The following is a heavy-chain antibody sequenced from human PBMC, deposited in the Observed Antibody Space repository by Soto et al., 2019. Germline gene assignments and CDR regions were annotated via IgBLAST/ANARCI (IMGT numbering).Heavy chain of an antibody. J-gene: IGHJ4*02. Sequence: VASVKVSCKASGYTFTNYYMHCVLQAPLQGFEWMGRISPKSGGTNYAQKFQGRVSMTWDTSLKTAYMELSSLISEDTAVYYCARPPGYISDWHYFDLWGQGTLVTVSS. D-gene: IGHD2-21*02. V-gene: IGHV1-2*03. CDR2: ISPKSGGT. CDR1: GYTFTNYY. CDR3: ARPPGYISDWHYFDL.